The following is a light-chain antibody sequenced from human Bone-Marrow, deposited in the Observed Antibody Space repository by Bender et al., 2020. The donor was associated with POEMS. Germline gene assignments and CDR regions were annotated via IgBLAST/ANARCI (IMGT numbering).Light chain of an antibody. J-gene: IGLJ1*01. CDR1: SSDVGAYNY. Sequence: QSALTQPASVSGSPGQSITISCTGTSSDVGAYNYVSWYQQHPGKVPKLLIYKNDQRPSGVPDRFSGSKSGTSASLAISGLQSEDEADYYCGVWDDSLIGHVFGSGTMVTVL. V-gene: IGLV2-14*01. CDR2: KND. CDR3: GVWDDSLIGHV.